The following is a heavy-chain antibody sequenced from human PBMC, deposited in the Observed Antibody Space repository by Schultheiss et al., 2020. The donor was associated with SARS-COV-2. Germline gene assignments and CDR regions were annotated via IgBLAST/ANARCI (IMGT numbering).Heavy chain of an antibody. D-gene: IGHD3-16*01. V-gene: IGHV3-23*01. Sequence: GGSLRLSCAASGFTFSSYAMSWVRQAPGKGLEWVSAISGSGGSTYYADSVKGRFTISRDNAKNSLYLQMNSLRAEDTAVYYCARDRQDLSYDYWGQGTLVTVSS. J-gene: IGHJ4*02. CDR1: GFTFSSYA. CDR3: ARDRQDLSYDY. CDR2: ISGSGGST.